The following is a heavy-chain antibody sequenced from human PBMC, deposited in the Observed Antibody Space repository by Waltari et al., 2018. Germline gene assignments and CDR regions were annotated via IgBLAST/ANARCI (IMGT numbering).Heavy chain of an antibody. CDR1: GGSFSGYY. J-gene: IGHJ6*03. Sequence: QVQLQQWGAGLLKPSETLSLTCAVYGGSFSGYYWCWIRQPPGQGLEWIGEINHSGSTNYNPSLKSRVTISVDTSKNQFSLKLSSVTAADTAVYYCARQKAVPTTPRRRSSGYMDVWGKGTTVTVSS. D-gene: IGHD2-15*01. V-gene: IGHV4-34*01. CDR3: ARQKAVPTTPRRRSSGYMDV. CDR2: INHSGST.